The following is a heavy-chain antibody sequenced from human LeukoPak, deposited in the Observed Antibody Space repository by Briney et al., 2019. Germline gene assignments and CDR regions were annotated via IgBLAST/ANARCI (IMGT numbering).Heavy chain of an antibody. CDR3: ARGPFWSDPNDY. J-gene: IGHJ4*02. CDR2: MNPNSGNT. CDR1: GYTFTSYD. V-gene: IGHV1-8*01. Sequence: ASVKVSCKASGYTFTSYDINWVRQATGQGLEWMGWMNPNSGNTGYAQKFQGRVTMTRNTSISTAYMELSSLRSEDTAVYYCARGPFWSDPNDYWGQGTLVTVSS. D-gene: IGHD3-3*01.